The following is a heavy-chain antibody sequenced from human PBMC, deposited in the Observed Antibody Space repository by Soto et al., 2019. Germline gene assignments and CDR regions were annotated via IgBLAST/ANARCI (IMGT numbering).Heavy chain of an antibody. J-gene: IGHJ5*02. V-gene: IGHV4-30-4*01. Sequence: SETLSLTCTVSGASIRSGVYYWSWIRQPPGKGLEWIGYIYYSGSTYYNPSLKSRVTMSVDTSKNQFSLKLSSVTAADTAVYYCASVETAMVTWGQGNLVTVSS. D-gene: IGHD5-18*01. CDR2: IYYSGST. CDR3: ASVETAMVT. CDR1: GASIRSGVYY.